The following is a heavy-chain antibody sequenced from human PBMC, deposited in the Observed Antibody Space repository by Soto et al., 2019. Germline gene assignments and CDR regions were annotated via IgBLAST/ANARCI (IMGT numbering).Heavy chain of an antibody. CDR2: LIPVFGKA. CDR1: GGTLSNFA. J-gene: IGHJ5*02. D-gene: IGHD4-17*01. V-gene: IGHV1-69*01. Sequence: QLQLVQSGAEVKKPGSSVKVSCKASGGTLSNFAINWVRQAPGQGLEWMGGLIPVFGKAKYAQKFQGRVHFTADEATSTAYMEVVSLTSEDTSVYYCARGSPTTVTTWFDPWGQGTLVTVSS. CDR3: ARGSPTTVTTWFDP.